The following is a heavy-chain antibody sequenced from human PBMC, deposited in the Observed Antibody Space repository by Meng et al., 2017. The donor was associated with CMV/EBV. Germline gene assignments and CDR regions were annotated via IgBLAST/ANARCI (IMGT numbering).Heavy chain of an antibody. V-gene: IGHV4-34*01. CDR1: GGSFSGYY. CDR2: INHSGST. Sequence: GSLRLSCAVYGGSFSGYYWSWIRQPPGKGLEWIGEINHSGSTNYNPSLKSRVTISVDTSKNQFSLKLSSVTAADTAVYYCARGKVDIVNWGQGTLVTV. J-gene: IGHJ4*02. CDR3: ARGKVDIVN. D-gene: IGHD5-12*01.